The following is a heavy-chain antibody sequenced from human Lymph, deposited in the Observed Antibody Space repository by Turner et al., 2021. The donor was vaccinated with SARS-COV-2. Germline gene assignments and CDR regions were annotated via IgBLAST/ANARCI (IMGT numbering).Heavy chain of an antibody. V-gene: IGHV3-30*18. J-gene: IGHJ6*02. D-gene: IGHD3-3*01. CDR2: ISYDGSNK. CDR1: GFTFSSYG. CDR3: AKVRSIFGVVIGGMDV. Sequence: QVQLVESGGGVVQPGRSLRLSCAASGFTFSSYGMHWVRQAQGKGLEWVAVISYDGSNKYYADSVKGRFTISRDNSKNTLYLQMNSLRAEDTAVYYCAKVRSIFGVVIGGMDVWGQGTTVTVSS.